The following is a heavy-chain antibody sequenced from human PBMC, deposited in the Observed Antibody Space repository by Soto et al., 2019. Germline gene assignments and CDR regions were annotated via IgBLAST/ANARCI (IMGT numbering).Heavy chain of an antibody. CDR3: ARDHYYDSSGYSNWFDP. V-gene: IGHV3-30-3*01. J-gene: IGHJ5*02. CDR2: ISYDGSNK. CDR1: GFTFSSYA. D-gene: IGHD3-22*01. Sequence: QVQLVESGGGVVQPGRSLRLSCAASGFTFSSYAMHWVRQAPGKGLEWVAVISYDGSNKYYADSVKGRFTISRDNSKNTLYLQMNSLRAEDTAVYYCARDHYYDSSGYSNWFDPWGQGTLVTVSS.